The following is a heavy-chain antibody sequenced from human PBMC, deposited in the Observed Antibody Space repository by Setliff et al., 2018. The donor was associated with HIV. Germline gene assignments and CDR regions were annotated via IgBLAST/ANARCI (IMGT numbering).Heavy chain of an antibody. J-gene: IGHJ4*02. CDR3: ARFHPYDYDSNYYGYYFDY. V-gene: IGHV4-38-2*01. Sequence: SETLSLTCAVSNYSISSGYYWGWIRQSPGKGLEWIGSMYHSGSTYSNPSLKSRVTMSIDTSKNQLSLKLSSVTAADTAVYYCARFHPYDYDSNYYGYYFDYWGQGTLVTVSS. CDR2: MYHSGST. CDR1: NYSISSGYY. D-gene: IGHD3-22*01.